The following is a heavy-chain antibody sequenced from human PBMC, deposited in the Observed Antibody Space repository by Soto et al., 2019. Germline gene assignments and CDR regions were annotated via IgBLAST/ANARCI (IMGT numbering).Heavy chain of an antibody. D-gene: IGHD3-22*01. CDR3: ARPLDPIDTKYYYDSSGYDPNYYYYYGMDV. V-gene: IGHV1-46*01. Sequence: ASVKVSCKASGYTFTSYYMHWVRQAPGQGLEWMGIINPSGGSTSYAQKFQGRVTMTRDTSTSTVYMELSSLRSEDTAVYYCARPLDPIDTKYYYDSSGYDPNYYYYYGMDVWGQGTTVTVSS. J-gene: IGHJ6*02. CDR1: GYTFTSYY. CDR2: INPSGGST.